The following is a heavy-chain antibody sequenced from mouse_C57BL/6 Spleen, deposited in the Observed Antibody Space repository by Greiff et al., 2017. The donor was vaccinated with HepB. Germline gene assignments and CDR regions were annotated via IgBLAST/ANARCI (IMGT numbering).Heavy chain of an antibody. CDR2: IDPSDSET. Sequence: QVQLQQPGAELVRPGSSVKLSCKASGYTFTSYWMHWVKQRPIQGLEWIGNIDPSDSETHYNQKFKDKATLTVDKSSSTAYIQLSSLTSEDSAVYYCARCHYSGRPYWYFDVWGTGTTVTVSS. CDR1: GYTFTSYW. D-gene: IGHD1-1*01. V-gene: IGHV1-52*01. CDR3: ARCHYSGRPYWYFDV. J-gene: IGHJ1*03.